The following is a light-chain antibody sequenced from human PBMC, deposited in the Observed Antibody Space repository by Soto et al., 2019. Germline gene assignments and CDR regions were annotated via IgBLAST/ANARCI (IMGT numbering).Light chain of an antibody. J-gene: IGKJ1*01. V-gene: IGKV1-39*01. CDR3: QQSYSTPRT. CDR2: AAS. Sequence: DIQMTQSPSSLSESAGDRVTITCRASQGISTYLNWHQQKTGKAPKLLIYAASSLQSGVPSRFSGSGSGTDFTLTISSLQPEDFATYDCQQSYSTPRTFGQGTKVDIK. CDR1: QGISTY.